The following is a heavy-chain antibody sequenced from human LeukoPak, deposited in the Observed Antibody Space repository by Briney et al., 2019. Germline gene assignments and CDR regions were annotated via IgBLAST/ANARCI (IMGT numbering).Heavy chain of an antibody. Sequence: SVKLSCKASGGTFSSYAISWVRQAPGQGLEWMGGIIPIFGTANYAQKFQGRVTITADESTSTAYMELSSLRSEDTAVYYCARGVLLWFGELSSHSYFDYWGQGTLVTVSS. J-gene: IGHJ4*02. CDR1: GGTFSSYA. V-gene: IGHV1-69*13. CDR3: ARGVLLWFGELSSHSYFDY. CDR2: IIPIFGTA. D-gene: IGHD3-10*01.